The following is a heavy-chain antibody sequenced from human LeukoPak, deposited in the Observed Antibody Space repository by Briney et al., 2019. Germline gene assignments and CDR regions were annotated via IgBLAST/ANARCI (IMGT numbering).Heavy chain of an antibody. J-gene: IGHJ4*02. V-gene: IGHV3-74*03. D-gene: IGHD1-26*01. Sequence: GGSLRLSCAASGFTFSTYWMHWVRQAPGKGLVWVSPINPDGGVTTYADSVKGRFTITRDNAKNTMYLQMNSLRAEDTAVYYCARDSLSGSSDYWGRGTLVTVSS. CDR1: GFTFSTYW. CDR2: INPDGGVT. CDR3: ARDSLSGSSDY.